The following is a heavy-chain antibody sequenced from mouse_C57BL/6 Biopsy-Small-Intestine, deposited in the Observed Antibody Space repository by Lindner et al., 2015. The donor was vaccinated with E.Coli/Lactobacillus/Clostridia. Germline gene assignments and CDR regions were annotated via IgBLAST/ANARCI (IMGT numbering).Heavy chain of an antibody. CDR1: GFNIKDSL. V-gene: IGHV14-1*01. J-gene: IGHJ2*01. D-gene: IGHD2-3*01. CDR2: IDPEDGET. Sequence: VQLQESGAELVRPGASVKLSCTASGFNIKDSLMHWVKQRPEQGLEWIGWIDPEDGETKYAPKFQDRATITADTSSNTAYLQLSSLTSEDTAIYYCSRTFYDGSSYFDYWGQGTTLTVSS. CDR3: SRTFYDGSSYFDY.